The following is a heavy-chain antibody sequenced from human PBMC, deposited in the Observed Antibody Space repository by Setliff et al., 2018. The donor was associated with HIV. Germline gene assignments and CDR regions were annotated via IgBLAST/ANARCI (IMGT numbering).Heavy chain of an antibody. CDR3: ARIFGDQGYYYGMDV. CDR2: IYWSGLT. D-gene: IGHD3-3*01. J-gene: IGHJ6*02. Sequence: PSETLSLTCTVSSGSVSRSDYYWGWIRQTPGKGLEWIGSIYWSGLTFYNPSLKSRVTISVDTSKNQFSLRLSSVTAADTAVYYCARIFGDQGYYYGMDVWGQGTTVTVSS. CDR1: SGSVSRSDYY. V-gene: IGHV4-39*01.